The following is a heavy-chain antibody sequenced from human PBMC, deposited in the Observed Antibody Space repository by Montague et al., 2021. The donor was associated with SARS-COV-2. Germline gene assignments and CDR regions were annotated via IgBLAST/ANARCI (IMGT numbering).Heavy chain of an antibody. CDR2: INTNTGNP. CDR3: ARSDPITIFGVVIKGGWFDP. D-gene: IGHD3-3*01. CDR1: GYTFTSYA. J-gene: IGHJ5*02. V-gene: IGHV7-4-1*02. Sequence: SVKVSCKASGYTFTSYAMSWVRQAPGQGLEWMGWINTNTGNPTYAQGFTGRFVFSLDTSVSTAYLQISSLKAEDTAVYYCARSDPITIFGVVIKGGWFDPWGQGTLVTVSS.